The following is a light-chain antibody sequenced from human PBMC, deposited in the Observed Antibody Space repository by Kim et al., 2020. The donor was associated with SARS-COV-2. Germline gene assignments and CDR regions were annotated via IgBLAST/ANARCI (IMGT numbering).Light chain of an antibody. J-gene: IGLJ3*02. CDR2: YDG. Sequence: PGNRARISCGADNNRSNRAHCCHHKPRQAPVLVPSYDGNRPSGIPERFSGSNSGNTATLTISRVEAGDEADYYCQVWDSTIDHRVVFGGGTQLTVL. CDR3: QVWDSTIDHRVV. CDR1: NNRSNR. V-gene: IGLV3-21*04.